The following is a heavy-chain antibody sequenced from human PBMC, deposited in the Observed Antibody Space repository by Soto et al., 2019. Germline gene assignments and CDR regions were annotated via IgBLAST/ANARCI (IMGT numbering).Heavy chain of an antibody. CDR3: ARGREFRLTTVTTLFWFDP. V-gene: IGHV4-34*01. Sequence: SETLSLTCAVYGGSFSGYYWSWIRQPPGKGLEWIGEINHSGSTNYNPSLKSRVTISVDTSKNQFSLKLSSVTAADTAVYYCARGREFRLTTVTTLFWFDPWGQGTLVTVSS. D-gene: IGHD4-17*01. CDR2: INHSGST. CDR1: GGSFSGYY. J-gene: IGHJ5*02.